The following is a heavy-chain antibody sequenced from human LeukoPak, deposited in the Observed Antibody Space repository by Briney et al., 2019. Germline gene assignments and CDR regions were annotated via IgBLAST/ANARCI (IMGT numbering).Heavy chain of an antibody. J-gene: IGHJ4*02. D-gene: IGHD1-26*01. CDR3: AREKEVGFGETNGY. CDR1: GFTFSRFA. V-gene: IGHV3-30-3*01. CDR2: ISYDGSNK. Sequence: PGGSLRLSCAASGFTFSRFAMHWVRQGPGKGLEWVAVISYDGSNKDFADSVKGRSTISRDNSKNTLYLQMNSLRVEDTAVYYCAREKEVGFGETNGYWGQGTLVTVSS.